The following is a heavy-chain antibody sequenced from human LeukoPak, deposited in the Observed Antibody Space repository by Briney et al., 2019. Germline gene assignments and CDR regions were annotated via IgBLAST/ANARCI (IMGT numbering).Heavy chain of an antibody. V-gene: IGHV1-2*02. CDR3: ARPYYDYVWGSYSAFDI. CDR2: INPNSGGT. CDR1: GYTFTGYY. D-gene: IGHD3-16*01. Sequence: ASVKVSCRASGYTFTGYYMHWVRQAPGQGLEWMGWINPNSGGTNYAQKFQGRVTMTRDTSISTAYMELSSLRSEDTAVYYCARPYYDYVWGSYSAFDIWGQGTMVTVSS. J-gene: IGHJ3*02.